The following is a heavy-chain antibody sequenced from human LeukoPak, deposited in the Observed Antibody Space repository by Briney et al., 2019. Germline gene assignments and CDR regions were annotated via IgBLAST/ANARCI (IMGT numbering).Heavy chain of an antibody. CDR1: GFTFDDYA. CDR3: AKGVSERTGYFDY. J-gene: IGHJ4*02. Sequence: GGSLRLPCAASGFTFDDYAMHWVRQAPGRGLEWVSGISWNSGSIGYADSVKGRFTISRDNAKNSLYLQMNSLRAEDTALYYCAKGVSERTGYFDYWGQGTLVTVSS. D-gene: IGHD1-1*01. CDR2: ISWNSGSI. V-gene: IGHV3-9*01.